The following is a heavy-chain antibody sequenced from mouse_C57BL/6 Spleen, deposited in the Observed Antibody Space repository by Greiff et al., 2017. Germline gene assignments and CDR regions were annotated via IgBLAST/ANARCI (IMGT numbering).Heavy chain of an antibody. V-gene: IGHV1-18*01. D-gene: IGHD4-1*02. CDR2: INPNNGGT. CDR1: GYTFTDYN. Sequence: EVQLQQSGPELVKPGASVKIPCKASGYTFTDYNMDWVKQSHGKSLEWIGDINPNNGGTIYNQKFKGKATLTVDKSSSTAYMELRSLTSGDTAVYYCARGPNWDKGNYFDYWGQGTTLTVSS. J-gene: IGHJ2*01. CDR3: ARGPNWDKGNYFDY.